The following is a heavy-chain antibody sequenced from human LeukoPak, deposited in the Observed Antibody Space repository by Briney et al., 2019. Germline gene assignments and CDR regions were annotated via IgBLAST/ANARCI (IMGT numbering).Heavy chain of an antibody. CDR1: GGSISSYY. CDR3: ARDLYRTFDY. V-gene: IGHV4-59*01. Sequence: SETLSLTCTVSGGSISSYYWSWIRQPPGKGLEWIGYIYYSGSTNYNPSLKGRVTISVDTSKNQFSLKLSSVTAADTAVYYCARDLYRTFDYWGQGTLVTVSS. D-gene: IGHD1-7*01. CDR2: IYYSGST. J-gene: IGHJ4*02.